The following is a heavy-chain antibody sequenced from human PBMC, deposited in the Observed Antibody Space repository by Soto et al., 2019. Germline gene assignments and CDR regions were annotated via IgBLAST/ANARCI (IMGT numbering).Heavy chain of an antibody. J-gene: IGHJ3*02. CDR2: INPNSGGT. Sequence: ASVKVSCKASGYTFTGYYMHWVGQAPGQGLEWMGWINPNSGGTNYAQKFQGRVTMTRDTSISTAYMELSRLRSDHTAVYYCARRLVVVGRGAFDIWGQGTMVTVSS. V-gene: IGHV1-2*02. CDR1: GYTFTGYY. D-gene: IGHD2-15*01. CDR3: ARRLVVVGRGAFDI.